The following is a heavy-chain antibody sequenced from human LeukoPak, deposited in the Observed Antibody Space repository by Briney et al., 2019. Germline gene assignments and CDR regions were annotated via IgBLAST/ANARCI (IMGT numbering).Heavy chain of an antibody. J-gene: IGHJ4*02. D-gene: IGHD3-22*01. CDR1: GFTFRNYW. CDR2: IDSDGSST. Sequence: PGGSLRLSCAASGFTFRNYWMHWVRQAPGKGLVWVSRIDSDGSSTSYADSVKGRFAISRDNAKNTLYLQMNGLSVEDTAVYHCARGLDYYDSSGYYWGQGTLVTVSS. CDR3: ARGLDYYDSSGYY. V-gene: IGHV3-74*01.